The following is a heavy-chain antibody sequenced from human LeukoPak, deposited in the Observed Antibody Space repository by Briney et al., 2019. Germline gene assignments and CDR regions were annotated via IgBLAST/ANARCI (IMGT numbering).Heavy chain of an antibody. CDR3: ARGEYQLLNWYFDL. J-gene: IGHJ2*01. CDR1: GGSFSGYY. V-gene: IGHV4-34*01. Sequence: PSETLSLTCAVYGGSFSGYYWSWIRQPPGKGLEWIGEINHSGSTNYNPSLKSRVTISVDTSKNQFSLKLSSVTAADTAVYYCARGEYQLLNWYFDLWGRGTLLTVSS. CDR2: INHSGST. D-gene: IGHD2-2*01.